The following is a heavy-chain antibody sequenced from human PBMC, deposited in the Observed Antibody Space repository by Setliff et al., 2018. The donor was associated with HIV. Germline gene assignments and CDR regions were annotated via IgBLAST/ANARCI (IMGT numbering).Heavy chain of an antibody. CDR3: ARDDHYYDMGSILSDWYFDI. CDR1: GGTFRKYS. D-gene: IGHD3-22*01. CDR2: IIPIFGST. J-gene: IGHJ2*01. V-gene: IGHV1-69*13. Sequence: GASVKVSCKASGGTFRKYSISWVRQAPGQGLEWMGGIIPIFGSTTYSQKFQGRLSITADESKDTAEMQLSSLTSEDTAIYYCARDDHYYDMGSILSDWYFDIWDRGTLVTVS.